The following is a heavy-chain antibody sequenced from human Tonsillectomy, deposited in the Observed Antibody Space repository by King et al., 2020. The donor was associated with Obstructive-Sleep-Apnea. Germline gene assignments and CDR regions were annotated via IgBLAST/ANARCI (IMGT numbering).Heavy chain of an antibody. D-gene: IGHD4-23*01. CDR2: INHSGST. CDR1: GGSFIGYY. J-gene: IGHJ4*02. V-gene: IGHV4-34*01. Sequence: VQLQQWGAGLLKPSETLSLTCAVYGGSFIGYYWRWIRQPPGKGLEWIGEINHSGSTNYNPSLKSRVTMLVDTSQNQFSLNLSSVTAADAAVYYCATLVTAGYWGQGTLVSVSS. CDR3: ATLVTAGY.